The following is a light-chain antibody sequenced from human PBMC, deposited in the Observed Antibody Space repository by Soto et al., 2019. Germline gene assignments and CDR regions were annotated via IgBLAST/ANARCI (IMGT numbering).Light chain of an antibody. CDR2: GAS. Sequence: EIVLTQSPDTLSLSPGGRATLSCRASQSVTTRLAWYQQKPGQPPRLLISGASVRASGVPVRISGGGSGTDFTLTISRLEPEDFALYYCQQYDCSPLTFGLG. CDR1: QSVTTR. V-gene: IGKV3-20*01. CDR3: QQYDCSPLT. J-gene: IGKJ5*01.